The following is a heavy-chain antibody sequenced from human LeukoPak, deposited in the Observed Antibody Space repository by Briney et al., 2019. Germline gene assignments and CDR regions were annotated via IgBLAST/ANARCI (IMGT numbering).Heavy chain of an antibody. CDR1: GYTFTSYY. V-gene: IGHV1-46*01. D-gene: IGHD1-20*01. J-gene: IGHJ3*02. CDR2: INPSGGST. Sequence: ASVKVSCKASGYTFTSYYMHWVRQAPGQGLEWMGIINPSGGSTSYAQKFQGRVTMTRDMSTSTVYMELSSLRSEDTAVYYCARDTPRSYNRNDKLSYAFDIWGQGTMVTVSS. CDR3: ARDTPRSYNRNDKLSYAFDI.